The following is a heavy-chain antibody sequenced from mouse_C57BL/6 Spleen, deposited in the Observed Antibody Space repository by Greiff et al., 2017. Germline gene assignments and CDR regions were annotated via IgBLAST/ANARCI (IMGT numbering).Heavy chain of an antibody. D-gene: IGHD2-3*01. Sequence: EVKLMESGGGLVKPGGSLKLSCAASAFTFSSYAMSWVRQTPEKRLEWVATLSDGGSYTYYPDNVKGRFTISRDNAKNNLYLQMSHLMAVDTAVYYCARPDGYFFFDYWGQGTTLTVSS. CDR1: AFTFSSYA. J-gene: IGHJ2*01. CDR2: LSDGGSYT. V-gene: IGHV5-4*03. CDR3: ARPDGYFFFDY.